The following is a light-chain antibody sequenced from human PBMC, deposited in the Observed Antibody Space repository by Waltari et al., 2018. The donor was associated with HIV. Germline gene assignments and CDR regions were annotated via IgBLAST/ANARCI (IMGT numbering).Light chain of an antibody. CDR1: QSISSY. V-gene: IGKV1-39*01. CDR2: AAS. Sequence: DIQMTQSPSSLSASVGDRVTITCRAGQSISSYLNWYQYKPGKAPKLLIYAASSLQSGVPSRFSGRGSGTDFTLTISSLQPEDFATYYGQQSYNTPLTFGAGTKVEIK. J-gene: IGKJ4*01. CDR3: QQSYNTPLT.